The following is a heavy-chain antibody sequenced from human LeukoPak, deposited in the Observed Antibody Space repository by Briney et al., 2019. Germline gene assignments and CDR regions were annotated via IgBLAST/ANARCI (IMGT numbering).Heavy chain of an antibody. Sequence: VASVKVSCKASGFTFTSSAVQWVRQARGQRLEWIGWIVVGSGNTNYAQKFQERVTITRDMSTRTAYMELSSLRSEDTAVYYCAADPHYYDSSGYYHDSEYWGQGTLVTVSS. D-gene: IGHD3-22*01. CDR3: AADPHYYDSSGYYHDSEY. CDR2: IVVGSGNT. V-gene: IGHV1-58*01. J-gene: IGHJ4*02. CDR1: GFTFTSSA.